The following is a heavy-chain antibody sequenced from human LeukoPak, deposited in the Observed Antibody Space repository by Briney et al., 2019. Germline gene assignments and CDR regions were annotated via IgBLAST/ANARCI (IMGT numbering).Heavy chain of an antibody. D-gene: IGHD3-10*01. CDR3: ARAPPRYYYGSGSRTGRDY. Sequence: SETLSLTCAVYGGSFSGYYWSWVRQPPGKGLEWMGEINHSGSTNYNPSLKSRVTISVDTSKNQFSLKLSSVTAADTAVYYCARAPPRYYYGSGSRTGRDYWGQGTLVTVSS. CDR2: INHSGST. CDR1: GGSFSGYY. J-gene: IGHJ4*02. V-gene: IGHV4-34*01.